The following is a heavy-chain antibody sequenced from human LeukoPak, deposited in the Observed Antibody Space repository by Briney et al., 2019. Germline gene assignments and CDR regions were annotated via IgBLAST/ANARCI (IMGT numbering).Heavy chain of an antibody. D-gene: IGHD2-15*01. CDR1: GGSISSSRSY. Sequence: SETLSLTCTVSGGSISSSRSYWGWIRQPPGKGLELIGNIYYGGNTYYNPSLKSRVTISLDTSKNQFSLKLSSVTAADTDVYYCARIPLINCSGGSCYWFDPWGQGTLVTVSS. J-gene: IGHJ5*02. CDR2: IYYGGNT. V-gene: IGHV4-39*07. CDR3: ARIPLINCSGGSCYWFDP.